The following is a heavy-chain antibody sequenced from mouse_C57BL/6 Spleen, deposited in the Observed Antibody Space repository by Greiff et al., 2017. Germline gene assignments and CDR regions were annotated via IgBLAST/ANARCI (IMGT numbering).Heavy chain of an antibody. J-gene: IGHJ4*01. V-gene: IGHV2-6*03. D-gene: IGHD2-4*01. CDR2: IWSDGSS. CDR3: ARGNDYEYYAMDY. CDR1: GFSLTSYG. Sequence: VHLVESGPGLVAPSQSLSITCTVSGFSLTSYGVHWVRQPPGKGLEWLVVIWSDGSSTYNPALKSRLSISKNNSKSQVVLKMNSLQTDDTAMYYCARGNDYEYYAMDYWGQGASVTVSS.